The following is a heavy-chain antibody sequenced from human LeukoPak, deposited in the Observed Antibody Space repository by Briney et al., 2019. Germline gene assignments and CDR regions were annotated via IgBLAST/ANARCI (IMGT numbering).Heavy chain of an antibody. CDR2: ISYDGTNK. CDR3: VRGVGLYDSIGYFDY. V-gene: IGHV3-30-3*01. Sequence: GGSLRLSCAASGFTYNMCAMHWVRQAPGKGLEWVTTISYDGTNKYYADSVRGRFTISRDNSKNALYLQMNSLRAEDKAVYYCVRGVGLYDSIGYFDYWGQGTLVTVSS. CDR1: GFTYNMCA. D-gene: IGHD3-22*01. J-gene: IGHJ4*02.